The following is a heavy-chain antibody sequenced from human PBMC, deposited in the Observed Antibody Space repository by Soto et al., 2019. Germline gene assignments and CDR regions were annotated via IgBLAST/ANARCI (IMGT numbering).Heavy chain of an antibody. CDR3: ARVPYYYDLSGYHCGFDY. D-gene: IGHD3-22*01. CDR2: IKQDGSEK. V-gene: IGHV3-7*01. CDR1: GFNFRSHW. J-gene: IGHJ4*02. Sequence: GESLKISCVTFGFNFRSHWMSWVRQAPGKGLDWLANIKQDGSEKYYVDSVKGRFTISRDNAKNSVYLQMNSLRAEDTAVYYCARVPYYYDLSGYHCGFDYWGQGTLVTVSS.